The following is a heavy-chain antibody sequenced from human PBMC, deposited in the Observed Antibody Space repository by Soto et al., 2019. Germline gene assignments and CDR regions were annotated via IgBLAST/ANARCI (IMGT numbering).Heavy chain of an antibody. CDR3: ARDGRLLQYSSIPFMDV. D-gene: IGHD3-3*01. CDR2: ISARNGDT. V-gene: IGHV1-18*01. Sequence: ASVKVSCKASDYTFPSYGINWVRQAPGQGLEWMGWISARNGDTNFAQKFQDRVTMTTDTSTTTAYMELRSLRSDDTAVYYCARDGRLLQYSSIPFMDVWGQGTTVTVS. J-gene: IGHJ6*02. CDR1: DYTFPSYG.